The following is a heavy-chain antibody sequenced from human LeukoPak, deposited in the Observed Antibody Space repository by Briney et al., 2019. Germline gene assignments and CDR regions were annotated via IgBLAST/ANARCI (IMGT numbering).Heavy chain of an antibody. D-gene: IGHD5-18*01. CDR3: ARGSGYSYGYEFDP. CDR1: DVTITNYY. J-gene: IGHJ5*02. Sequence: PSETLSLTCTVSDVTITNYYWTWIRQPAGKGLEWIGRLYIGRDTDYNPALRSRVTISVDTSKNQFSLKLSSVTAADTAVYYCARGSGYSYGYEFDPWGQGTLVTVSS. V-gene: IGHV4-4*07. CDR2: LYIGRDT.